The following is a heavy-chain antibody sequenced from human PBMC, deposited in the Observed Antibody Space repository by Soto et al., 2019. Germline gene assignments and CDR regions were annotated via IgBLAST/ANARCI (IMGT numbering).Heavy chain of an antibody. D-gene: IGHD6-13*01. J-gene: IGHJ4*02. Sequence: EVQLLESGGGLVQPGGSLRLSCAASGFSFRNHAMAWVRQAPGKGLEWVSAISGSGDSTYYADSVKGRFTISRDNSKNTLYLQMNSLRTEDTAVYYCAKDPISSSSWYGTRFDDWGQGTLVTVSS. CDR2: ISGSGDST. CDR1: GFSFRNHA. CDR3: AKDPISSSSWYGTRFDD. V-gene: IGHV3-23*01.